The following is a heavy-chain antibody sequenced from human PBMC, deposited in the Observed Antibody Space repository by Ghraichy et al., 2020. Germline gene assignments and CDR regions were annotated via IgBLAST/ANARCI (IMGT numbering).Heavy chain of an antibody. Sequence: GGSLRLSCAASGFTFSSYWMHWVRQAPGKGLVWVSRINSDGSSTSYADSVKGRFTISRDNAKNTLYLQMNSLRAEDTAVYYCARDHSAVVPAGDFDYWGQGTLVTVSS. CDR2: INSDGSST. CDR3: ARDHSAVVPAGDFDY. J-gene: IGHJ4*02. D-gene: IGHD2-2*01. V-gene: IGHV3-74*01. CDR1: GFTFSSYW.